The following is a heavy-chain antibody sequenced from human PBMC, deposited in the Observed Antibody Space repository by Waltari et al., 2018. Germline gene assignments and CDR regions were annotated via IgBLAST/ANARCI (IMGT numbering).Heavy chain of an antibody. CDR1: GGSISSYY. J-gene: IGHJ6*03. CDR2: IYYSGST. Sequence: QVQLQESGPGLVKPSETLSLTCTVSGGSISSYYWSWNRQPPGKGMEWIGYIYYSGSTNYNPSLKSRVTRSVDTSKNQFSLKLSSVTAADTAVYYCARGAYCGGDCFYYYYYYYMDVWGKGTTVTVSS. CDR3: ARGAYCGGDCFYYYYYYYMDV. V-gene: IGHV4-59*01. D-gene: IGHD2-21*01.